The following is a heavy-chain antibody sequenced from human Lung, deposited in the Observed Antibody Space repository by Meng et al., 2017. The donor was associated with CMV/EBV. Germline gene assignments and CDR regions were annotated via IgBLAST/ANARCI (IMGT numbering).Heavy chain of an antibody. J-gene: IGHJ4*02. D-gene: IGHD4-17*01. CDR1: GGFISSSSYY. Sequence: LDLPEPGPWLVKPSATLSLTCTVYGGFISSSSYYWGWIRQPPGKGLEWIGSIYYSGSTYYNPSLKSRVTISVDTSKNQFSLKLSSVTAADTAVYYCARDTRRYGDFFDYWGQGTLVTVSS. CDR3: ARDTRRYGDFFDY. V-gene: IGHV4-39*07. CDR2: IYYSGST.